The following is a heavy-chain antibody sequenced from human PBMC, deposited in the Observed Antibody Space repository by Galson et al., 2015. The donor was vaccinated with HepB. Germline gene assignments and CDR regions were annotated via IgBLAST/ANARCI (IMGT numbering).Heavy chain of an antibody. Sequence: SLRLSCAASGFTFSIYGMNWVRQAPGKGLEWVSGITGTGDTTCYADSVKGRFTVSRDNAKNTLYLQMNSVRVEDTAIYFCAKGPHHSSVVPFDSWGQGTLVTVSS. CDR1: GFTFSIYG. CDR2: ITGTGDTT. D-gene: IGHD2-21*01. J-gene: IGHJ4*02. V-gene: IGHV3-23*01. CDR3: AKGPHHSSVVPFDS.